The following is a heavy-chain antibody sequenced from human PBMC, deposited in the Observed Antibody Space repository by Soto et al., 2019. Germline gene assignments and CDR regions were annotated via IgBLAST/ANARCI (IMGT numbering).Heavy chain of an antibody. CDR2: IYYSGST. Sequence: SETLSLTCTVSGGSISSSSYYWGWIRQPPGKGLEWIGYIYYSGSTYYNPSLKSRVTISVDTSKNQFSLKLSSVTAADTAVYYCARAYYDILTDAWFDPWGQGTQVTVSS. D-gene: IGHD3-9*01. J-gene: IGHJ5*02. CDR3: ARAYYDILTDAWFDP. CDR1: GGSISSSSYY. V-gene: IGHV4-30-4*08.